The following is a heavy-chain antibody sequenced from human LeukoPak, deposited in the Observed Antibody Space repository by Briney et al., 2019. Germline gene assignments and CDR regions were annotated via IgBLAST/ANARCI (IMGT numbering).Heavy chain of an antibody. Sequence: GESLKISCKGSGYSFTSYWIGWVRQMPGKGLEWMGIIYPGDSDTRYSPSFQGQVTISADKSISTAYLQWSSLKASDTAMYYCARRFKGVEGSGSDFDYWGQGTLVTVSS. V-gene: IGHV5-51*01. CDR3: ARRFKGVEGSGSDFDY. D-gene: IGHD6-19*01. CDR1: GYSFTSYW. CDR2: IYPGDSDT. J-gene: IGHJ4*02.